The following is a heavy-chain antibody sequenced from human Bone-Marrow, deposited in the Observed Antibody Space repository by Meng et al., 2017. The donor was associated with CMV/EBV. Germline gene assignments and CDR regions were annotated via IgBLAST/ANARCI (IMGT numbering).Heavy chain of an antibody. CDR2: ISNSSSYI. V-gene: IGHV3-21*04. J-gene: IGHJ6*02. CDR1: GFTFSSYS. CDR3: ARDHSYYGMDV. Sequence: GESLKISCAASGFTFSSYSMNWVRQAPGKGLEWVSSISNSSSYIYHAVSVKGRFTISRDNAKNSLYLQMNSLRSEDTAVYYCARDHSYYGMDVWGQGTTVTVSS.